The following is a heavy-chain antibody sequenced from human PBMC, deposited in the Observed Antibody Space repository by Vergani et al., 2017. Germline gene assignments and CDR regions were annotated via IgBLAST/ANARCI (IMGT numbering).Heavy chain of an antibody. Sequence: QVQLQQWGAGLLKPSETLFLTCTVSADSISSGSYYWGWIRQPPGKGLEWIGSIHYSENTNYNPSLKTRVTISVDTSKNQFSLTLTSVAAAETAVYYCASDTHSGQRAERWGQGILVT. CDR1: ADSISSGSYY. CDR3: ASDTHSGQRAER. J-gene: IGHJ4*03. V-gene: IGHV4-61*01. D-gene: IGHD1-1*01. CDR2: IHYSENT.